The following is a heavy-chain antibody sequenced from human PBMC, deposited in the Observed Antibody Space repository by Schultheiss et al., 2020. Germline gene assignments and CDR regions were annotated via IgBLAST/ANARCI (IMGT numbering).Heavy chain of an antibody. CDR1: GGSFSGYY. D-gene: IGHD6-13*01. CDR2: INHSGST. V-gene: IGHV4-34*01. J-gene: IGHJ5*02. CDR3: ARGEAAVFFQNSENWFDP. Sequence: SETLSLTCAVYGGSFSGYYWSWIRQPPGKGLEWIGEINHSGSTNYNPSLKSRVTISVDTSKNQFSLKLSSVTAADTAVYYCARGEAAVFFQNSENWFDPWGQGTLVTVSS.